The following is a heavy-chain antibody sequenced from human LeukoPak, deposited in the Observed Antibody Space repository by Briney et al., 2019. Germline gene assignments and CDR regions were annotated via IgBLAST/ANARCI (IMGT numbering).Heavy chain of an antibody. J-gene: IGHJ5*02. CDR3: ARAPGYSYGS. CDR1: GFTVSSDH. V-gene: IGHV3-53*01. CDR2: IYTSGTT. Sequence: GGSLRLSCAASGFTVSSDHMTWVRQAPGKGLHWVSLIYTSGTTYYADSVKGRFTIPRDNSKNTLHLQMNSLSAEDTAVYYCARAPGYSYGSWGQGTLVGVSS. D-gene: IGHD5-18*01.